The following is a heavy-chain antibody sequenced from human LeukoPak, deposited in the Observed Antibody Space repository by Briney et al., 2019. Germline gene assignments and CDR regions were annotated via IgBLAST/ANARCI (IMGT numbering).Heavy chain of an antibody. J-gene: IGHJ4*02. CDR1: RGSISSYY. V-gene: IGHV4-59*01. CDR3: ARGPLRYFDWLDGVEYYFDY. D-gene: IGHD3-9*01. CDR2: IYYSGST. Sequence: TSETLSLTCTVSRGSISSYYWSWFRQPPGKGLEWIGYIYYSGSTNYNPSLKSRVTISVDTSKNQFSLKLSSVTAADTAVYYCARGPLRYFDWLDGVEYYFDYWGQGTLVTVSS.